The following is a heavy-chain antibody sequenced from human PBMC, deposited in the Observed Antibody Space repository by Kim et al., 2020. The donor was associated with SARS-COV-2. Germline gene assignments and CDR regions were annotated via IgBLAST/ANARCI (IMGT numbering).Heavy chain of an antibody. V-gene: IGHV3-15*01. CDR1: GFTFSNAW. CDR3: TTFYYYGSGSYYDFDY. CDR2: IKSKTDGGTT. D-gene: IGHD3-10*01. J-gene: IGHJ4*02. Sequence: GGSLRLSCAASGFTFSNAWMSWVRQAPGKGLEWVGRIKSKTDGGTTDYSAPVKGRFTISRDDSKNTLYLQMNSLKTEDTAVYYCTTFYYYGSGSYYDFDYWGQGTVVTVSS.